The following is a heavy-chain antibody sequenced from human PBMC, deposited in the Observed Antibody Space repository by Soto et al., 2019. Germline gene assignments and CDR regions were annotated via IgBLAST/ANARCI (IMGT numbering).Heavy chain of an antibody. J-gene: IGHJ4*02. Sequence: WGSLRLSCAASGFSFSSYGMHWVRQAPGKGLEWVAVIWYDGSNKYYADSVKGRFTISRDNSKNTLYLQMNSLRAEDTAVYFCARDPSYDCNYSDYWGQGTLVTVSS. CDR2: IWYDGSNK. CDR3: ARDPSYDCNYSDY. D-gene: IGHD5-12*01. CDR1: GFSFSSYG. V-gene: IGHV3-33*01.